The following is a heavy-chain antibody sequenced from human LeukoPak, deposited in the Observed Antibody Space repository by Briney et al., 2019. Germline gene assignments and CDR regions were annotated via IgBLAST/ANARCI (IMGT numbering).Heavy chain of an antibody. CDR1: GFTFSSYD. CDR2: MSYDGSNK. CDR3: ARGAARMVEMGTMISFAY. Sequence: GGSLRLSCAASGFTFSSYDMHWVRQAPGKGLEWVAVMSYDGSNKNYADSVKGRFTISRDNSKNTLYLQMNSLRAEDTAVYYCARGAARMVEMGTMISFAYWGQGTLVTVSS. D-gene: IGHD5-24*01. J-gene: IGHJ4*02. V-gene: IGHV3-30*03.